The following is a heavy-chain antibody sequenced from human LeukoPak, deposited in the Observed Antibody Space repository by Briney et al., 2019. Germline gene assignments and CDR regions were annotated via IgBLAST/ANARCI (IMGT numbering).Heavy chain of an antibody. CDR2: ISAYNGNT. Sequence: ASVKVSCKASGYTFTSYGISWVRQAPGQGLEWMGWISAYNGNTNYAQKLQGRVTMTTDTSTSTAYMELRSLRSDDTAVYYCARERGRSYGSVPYYYYYMDVWGKGTTVTVSS. J-gene: IGHJ6*03. CDR3: ARERGRSYGSVPYYYYYMDV. D-gene: IGHD5-18*01. CDR1: GYTFTSYG. V-gene: IGHV1-18*01.